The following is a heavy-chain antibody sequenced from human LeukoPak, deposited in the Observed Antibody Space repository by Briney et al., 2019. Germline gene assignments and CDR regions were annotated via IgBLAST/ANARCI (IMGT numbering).Heavy chain of an antibody. J-gene: IGHJ4*02. V-gene: IGHV5-51*01. CDR3: ARRPRGYSGYDPPSHFDY. D-gene: IGHD5-12*01. CDR1: GYNFTSYC. Sequence: GESLKISCKGSGYNFTSYCIGWVRQMPGKGLEWMGIIYPGDSDTRYSPSFQGQVTISADKSISTAYLQWSSLKASDTAMYYCARRPRGYSGYDPPSHFDYWGQGTLVTVSS. CDR2: IYPGDSDT.